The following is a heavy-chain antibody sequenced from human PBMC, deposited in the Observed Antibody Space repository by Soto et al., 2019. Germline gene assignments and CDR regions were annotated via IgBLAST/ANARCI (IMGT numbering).Heavy chain of an antibody. CDR1: GFTFDDYA. Sequence: EVQLVESGGGLVQPGRSLRLSCAASGFTFDDYAMHWVRQAPGKGLEWVSGISWNSGSIGYADSVKGRFTISRDNAKNSLYLQMNSLRTEDTALYYCAKVRVMDHHHGIDVWGQGTTVTVSS. CDR2: ISWNSGSI. D-gene: IGHD3-16*01. V-gene: IGHV3-9*01. J-gene: IGHJ6*02. CDR3: AKVRVMDHHHGIDV.